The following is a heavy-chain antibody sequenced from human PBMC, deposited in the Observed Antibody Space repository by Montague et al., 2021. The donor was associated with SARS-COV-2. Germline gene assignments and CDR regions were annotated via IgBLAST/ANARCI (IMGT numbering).Heavy chain of an antibody. CDR2: IYYSGST. CDR3: ARDRRFLEWPGLYYYYGMDV. CDR1: GGSISSYY. Sequence: SETLSLTCTVSGGSISSYYWSWIRQSPGKGLEWIGYIYYSGSTNYNPSLKSRVTISVDTSKNQFSLKLSSVTAADTAVYYCARDRRFLEWPGLYYYYGMDVWGQGTTVTVSS. J-gene: IGHJ6*02. V-gene: IGHV4-59*01. D-gene: IGHD3-3*01.